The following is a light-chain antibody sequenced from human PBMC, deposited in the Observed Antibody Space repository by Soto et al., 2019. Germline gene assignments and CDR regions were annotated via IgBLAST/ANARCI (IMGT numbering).Light chain of an antibody. CDR3: AAWADTLNVVYV. CDR1: SSNIGSNT. CDR2: SNN. V-gene: IGLV1-44*01. Sequence: QSVLTQPPSASGTPGQRVTISCSGSSSNIGSNTANWYQQLPGTAPKLLIYSNNQRPSGVPARFCGSKSDTSAALAISGLQSEDEDDYYCAAWADTLNVVYVFGTGTKVTVL. J-gene: IGLJ1*01.